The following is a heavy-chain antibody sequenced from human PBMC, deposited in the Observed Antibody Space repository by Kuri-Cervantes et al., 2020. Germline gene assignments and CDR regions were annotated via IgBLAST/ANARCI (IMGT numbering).Heavy chain of an antibody. CDR1: GFTFSSYA. V-gene: IGHV3-30-3*01. D-gene: IGHD6-19*01. CDR3: AIILTAYSSGWFDY. J-gene: IGHJ4*02. Sequence: GESLKISCAASGFTFSSYAMHWVRQAPGKGLEWVAVISYDGSNKYYADSVKGRFTISRDNSKNTLYLQMNSLGAEDTAVYYCAIILTAYSSGWFDYWGQGTLVTVSS. CDR2: ISYDGSNK.